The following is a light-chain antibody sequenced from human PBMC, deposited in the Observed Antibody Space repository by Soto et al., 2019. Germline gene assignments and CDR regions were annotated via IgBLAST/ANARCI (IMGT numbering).Light chain of an antibody. J-gene: IGLJ1*01. V-gene: IGLV2-11*01. CDR1: SSDVGDYNF. CDR3: CSYAGSYTYV. CDR2: DVS. Sequence: QSVLTQPRSVSGSPGQSVTISCTGTSSDVGDYNFVSWYQQHPGKAPKLVIYDVSQRPSGVPDHFPGSKSGNTASLTISGLQADYEADYYCCSYAGSYTYVYGTGTKVTVL.